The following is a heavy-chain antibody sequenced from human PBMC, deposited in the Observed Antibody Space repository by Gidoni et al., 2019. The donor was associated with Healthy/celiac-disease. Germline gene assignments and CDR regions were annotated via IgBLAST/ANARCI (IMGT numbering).Heavy chain of an antibody. Sequence: QVTLKESGPVLVKPTETLTLTCTVSGFSLSNARMGVSWIRQPPGKALEWFAHIFSNDEKSYSTYLKSRLTISKDTSKSQVVLTMTNMDPVDTATYYCARIRAYSSSWYVEYSSGWYDYWGQGTLVTVSS. J-gene: IGHJ4*02. CDR2: IFSNDEK. D-gene: IGHD6-13*01. CDR3: ARIRAYSSSWYVEYSSGWYDY. V-gene: IGHV2-26*01. CDR1: GFSLSNARMG.